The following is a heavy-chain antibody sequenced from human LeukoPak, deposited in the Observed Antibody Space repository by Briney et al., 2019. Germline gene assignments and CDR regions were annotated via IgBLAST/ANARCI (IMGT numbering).Heavy chain of an antibody. CDR3: AKDSVVLDY. CDR1: GFTFSSYA. V-gene: IGHV3-23*01. J-gene: IGHJ4*02. CDR2: ISGSGGST. D-gene: IGHD2-15*01. Sequence: PGGSLRLSCAASGFTFSSYAMSSVRQAPGKGLEWVSAISGSGGSTYYADSVKGRFTISRDNSKNTLYLKMNSLRAEDTSVYYCAKDSVVLDYWGQGTLVTVSS.